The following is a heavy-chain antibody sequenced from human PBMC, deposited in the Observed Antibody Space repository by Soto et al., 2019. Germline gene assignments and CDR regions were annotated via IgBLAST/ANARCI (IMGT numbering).Heavy chain of an antibody. V-gene: IGHV1-3*01. Sequence: ASVKVSCKASGYTFTSYAMHWVRQAPGQRLEWMGWINAGNGNTKYSQKFQGRVTITRDTSASTAYMELSSLRSEDTAVYYCASPLLSAGAFDIWGKGTMVTVSS. J-gene: IGHJ3*02. CDR2: INAGNGNT. D-gene: IGHD3-10*01. CDR3: ASPLLSAGAFDI. CDR1: GYTFTSYA.